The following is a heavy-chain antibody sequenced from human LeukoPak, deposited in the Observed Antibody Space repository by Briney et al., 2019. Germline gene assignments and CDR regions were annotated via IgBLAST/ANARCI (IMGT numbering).Heavy chain of an antibody. D-gene: IGHD2-15*01. CDR1: GGSISGYQ. J-gene: IGHJ4*02. CDR2: ISDRGIT. CDR3: ARHHCIGSNCYGLGAY. Sequence: PSETLSLTCTVSGGSISGYQWSWLRQPPGKGLEWFGYISDRGITNYNPSLKSRVIISIDTSKNQISLKLSSVTAAGTAVYYCARHHCIGSNCYGLGAYWGQGTLVTVSS. V-gene: IGHV4-59*08.